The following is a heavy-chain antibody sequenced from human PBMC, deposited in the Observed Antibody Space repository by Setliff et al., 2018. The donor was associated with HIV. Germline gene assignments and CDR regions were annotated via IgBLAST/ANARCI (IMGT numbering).Heavy chain of an antibody. CDR2: INYRGNI. CDR1: GGSFIDYY. Sequence: SETLSLTCAVYGGSFIDYYWTWIRQAPGKGLEWIGEINYRGNINSSPSLKSRVAMSIDPSKNQFSLRLNSVTAADTGTYFCARWEQLVASCFDYWGHGALVTVSS. CDR3: ARWEQLVASCFDY. D-gene: IGHD1-26*01. V-gene: IGHV4-34*01. J-gene: IGHJ4*01.